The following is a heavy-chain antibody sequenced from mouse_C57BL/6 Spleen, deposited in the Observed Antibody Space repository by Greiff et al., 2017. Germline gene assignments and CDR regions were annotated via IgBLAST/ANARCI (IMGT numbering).Heavy chain of an antibody. D-gene: IGHD2-2*01. CDR1: GFTFSSYG. V-gene: IGHV5-6*01. CDR3: ARPDGYDEDYYAMDY. CDR2: ISSGGSYT. J-gene: IGHJ4*01. Sequence: EVNVVESGGDLVKPGGSLKLSCAASGFTFSSYGMSWVRQTPDKRLEWVATISSGGSYTYYPDSVKGRFTISRDNAKNTLYLQMSSLKSEDTAMYYGARPDGYDEDYYAMDYWGQGTSVTVSS.